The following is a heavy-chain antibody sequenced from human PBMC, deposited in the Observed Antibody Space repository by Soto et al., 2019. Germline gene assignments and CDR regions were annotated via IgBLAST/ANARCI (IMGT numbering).Heavy chain of an antibody. CDR1: GYTFTSYG. CDR2: ISAYNGNT. D-gene: IGHD4-17*01. Sequence: ASVKVSCKASGYTFTSYGISWVRQAPGQGLEWMGWISAYNGNTNYAQKLQGRVTMTTDTSTSTAYVELRSLRSDDTAVYYCARDLGLYGYGMDVWGQGTTVTVS. CDR3: ARDLGLYGYGMDV. J-gene: IGHJ6*02. V-gene: IGHV1-18*04.